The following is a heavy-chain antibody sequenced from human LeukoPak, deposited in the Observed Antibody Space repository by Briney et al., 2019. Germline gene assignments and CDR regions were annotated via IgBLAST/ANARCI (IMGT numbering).Heavy chain of an antibody. V-gene: IGHV3-30-3*01. CDR3: ARDRVSVGSPRDGLDV. CDR1: GFTFSNAW. J-gene: IGHJ6*02. Sequence: GGSLRLSCAASGFTFSNAWMDWVRQAPGKGLEWVAVISYDGSSQFYADSVKGRFTFSRDSSRNTLYLQMNSLRAEDTAVYYCARDRVSVGSPRDGLDVWGQGTTVTVSS. D-gene: IGHD4-23*01. CDR2: ISYDGSSQ.